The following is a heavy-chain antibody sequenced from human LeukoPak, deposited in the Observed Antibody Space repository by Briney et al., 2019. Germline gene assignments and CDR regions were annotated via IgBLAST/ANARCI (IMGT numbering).Heavy chain of an antibody. CDR1: GGSISSGSYY. Sequence: SETLSLTCTVSGGSISSGSYYWSWIRQPAGKGLEWIGRIYTSGSTNYNPSLKSRVTISVDTSKNQFSLKLSSVTAADTAVYYCARESEVAGTDYWGQGTLVTVSS. CDR2: IYTSGST. J-gene: IGHJ4*02. CDR3: ARESEVAGTDY. D-gene: IGHD3-10*01. V-gene: IGHV4-61*02.